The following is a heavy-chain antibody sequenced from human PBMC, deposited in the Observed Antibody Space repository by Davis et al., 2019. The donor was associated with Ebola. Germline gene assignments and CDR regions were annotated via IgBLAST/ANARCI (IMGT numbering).Heavy chain of an antibody. CDR1: GFTFSSYG. D-gene: IGHD6-13*01. V-gene: IGHV3-30*03. J-gene: IGHJ6*02. Sequence: GESLKISCAASGFTFSSYGMHWVRQAPGKGLEWVAVISYDGSNKYYADSVKGRFTISRDNSKNTLYLQMNSLRAEDTAVYYCARDSWGIAAAGTRETYYYGMDVWGQGTTVTVSS. CDR2: ISYDGSNK. CDR3: ARDSWGIAAAGTRETYYYGMDV.